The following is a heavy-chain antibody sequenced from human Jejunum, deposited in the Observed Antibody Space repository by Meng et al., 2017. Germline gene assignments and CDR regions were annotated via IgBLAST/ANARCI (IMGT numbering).Heavy chain of an antibody. J-gene: IGHJ1*01. V-gene: IGHV4-31*02. CDR3: ARPAGYSSNWYKYFQH. CDR2: IDSSGST. D-gene: IGHD6-13*01. CDR1: GGSPSIGYYF. Sequence: QVQLQESGPGLVKPSQTLSLTCTASGGSPSIGYYFWNWIRQRPGQGLEWIRSIDSSGSTHHSPSLHSRLTISVDTSKNQFSLKLSSVTAADTAVYYCARPAGYSSNWYKYFQHWGLGTLVTVSS.